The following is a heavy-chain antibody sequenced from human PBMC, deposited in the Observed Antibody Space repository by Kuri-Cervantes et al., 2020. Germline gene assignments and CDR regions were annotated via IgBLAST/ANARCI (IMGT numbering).Heavy chain of an antibody. V-gene: IGHV1-18*04. CDR2: INPNNDNT. Sequence: ASVKVSCKASGYTFTSYYMHWVRQAPGQGLEWMGWINPNNDNTNHAQILQGRVTMTTDTSTSTAYMELRSLRSDDTAVYYCATSPMDRSGYYPDYWGQGTLVTVSS. CDR3: ATSPMDRSGYYPDY. CDR1: GYTFTSYY. D-gene: IGHD3-22*01. J-gene: IGHJ4*02.